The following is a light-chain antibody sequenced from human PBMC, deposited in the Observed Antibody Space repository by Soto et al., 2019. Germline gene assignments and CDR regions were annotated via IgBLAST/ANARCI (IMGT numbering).Light chain of an antibody. Sequence: QSALTQSASVSGSPGQSITISCTGTSSDVGGYNYVSWYQQHPGKAPKLMIYDVSNRPSGVSNRFSGSKSGNTASLTISGLQAEDEADYYCSSYTSSSTYVIFGGGTKLTVL. CDR1: SSDVGGYNY. CDR2: DVS. J-gene: IGLJ2*01. CDR3: SSYTSSSTYVI. V-gene: IGLV2-14*01.